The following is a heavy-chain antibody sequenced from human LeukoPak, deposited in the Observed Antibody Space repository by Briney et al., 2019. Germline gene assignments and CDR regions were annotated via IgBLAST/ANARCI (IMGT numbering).Heavy chain of an antibody. CDR1: GGSINSGGYS. CDR3: ASCYDSSGYYLDY. D-gene: IGHD3-22*01. CDR2: IYHSGST. V-gene: IGHV4-30-2*01. Sequence: PSETLSLTCAVSGGSINSGGYSWSWIRQPPGKGLEWIGYIYHSGSTYYNPSLKSRVPISVDRSKNQFSLKLSSVTAADTAGYYCASCYDSSGYYLDYWGQGTLVTVSS. J-gene: IGHJ4*02.